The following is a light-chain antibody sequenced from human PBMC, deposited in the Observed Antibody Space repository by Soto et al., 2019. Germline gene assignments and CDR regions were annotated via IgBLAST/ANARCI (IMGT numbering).Light chain of an antibody. J-gene: IGLJ1*01. CDR2: DAS. CDR3: SSYTSSSPRV. Sequence: QSVLTQPASGSGSPGQSITISCTGTSSDVGCYNYVSWYQQHPGKAPKLMIYDASNRPSGVSNRFSGSKSGNTASLTISGPQAEDEGDYYCSSYTSSSPRVFGTGTKVTV. CDR1: SSDVGCYNY. V-gene: IGLV2-14*01.